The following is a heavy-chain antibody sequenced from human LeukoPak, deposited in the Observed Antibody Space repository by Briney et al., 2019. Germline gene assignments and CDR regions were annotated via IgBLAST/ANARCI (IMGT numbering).Heavy chain of an antibody. CDR3: ARDNSRIAAAGTRGAFDI. V-gene: IGHV1-46*01. CDR1: GYTFTSYY. D-gene: IGHD6-13*01. Sequence: ASVKVSCKASGYTFTSYYMHWVRQAPGQGLEWMGIINPSGGSTSYAQKFQGRVTMTRDMSTSTVYMELSSLRSEDTAVYYCARDNSRIAAAGTRGAFDIWGQGTMVTVSS. CDR2: INPSGGST. J-gene: IGHJ3*02.